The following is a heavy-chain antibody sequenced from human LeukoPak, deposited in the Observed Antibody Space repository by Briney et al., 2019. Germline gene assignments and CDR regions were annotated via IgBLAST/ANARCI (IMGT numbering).Heavy chain of an antibody. CDR2: IRYDGSNK. V-gene: IGHV3-30*02. D-gene: IGHD6-13*01. CDR1: GFTFSSYG. Sequence: GGSLRLSCAASGFTFSSYGMHWVRQAPGKGLEWVAFIRYDGSNKYYADSVKGRFTISRDNSKNTLYLQTNSLRAEDTAVYYCATYSSSWSNDYWGQGTLVTVSS. J-gene: IGHJ4*02. CDR3: ATYSSSWSNDY.